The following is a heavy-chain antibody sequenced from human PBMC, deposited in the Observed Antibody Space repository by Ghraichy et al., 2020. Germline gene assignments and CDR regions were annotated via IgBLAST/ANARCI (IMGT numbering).Heavy chain of an antibody. J-gene: IGHJ5*02. CDR1: GGSFSSYY. V-gene: IGHV4-34*01. CDR2: ISDSGRT. Sequence: SETLSLTCAVYGGSFSSYYWSWIRQPPGKGLEWIGEISDSGRTNYNPSLKSRVTISLDTSKNQFSLKLSSVTAADTAVYFCARVRQRESFFLVPTNNNWFDPWGQGTLVTVSS. CDR3: ARVRQRESFFLVPTNNNWFDP. D-gene: IGHD6-6*01.